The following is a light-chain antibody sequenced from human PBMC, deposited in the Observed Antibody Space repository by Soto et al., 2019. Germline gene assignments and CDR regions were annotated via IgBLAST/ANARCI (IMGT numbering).Light chain of an antibody. J-gene: IGLJ1*01. V-gene: IGLV2-14*01. CDR1: SSDVGGYNY. CDR2: DVS. Sequence: QSVLTQPAYVSGSPGQSITISCTGTSSDVGGYNYVSWYQQHPGKAPKLMIYDVSNRPSGVSIRFSGSKSDNTASLTISGLQPEDEADYHCSSYTTSNTRQIVFGTGTKVTVL. CDR3: SSYTTSNTRQIV.